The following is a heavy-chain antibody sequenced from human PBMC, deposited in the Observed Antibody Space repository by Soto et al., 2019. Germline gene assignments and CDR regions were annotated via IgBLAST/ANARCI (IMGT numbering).Heavy chain of an antibody. V-gene: IGHV4-30-4*01. CDR2: IYYSGTT. J-gene: IGHJ4*01. D-gene: IGHD6-6*01. Sequence: SDKCSVAEESRCGGGDYRINKKQSPGKGLEWVGCIYYSGTTYYNPSLETRLTMSVDTSKNQFSLRLSSVTAADTAMYFFARDYKGYRSSPSPLAFWGHGTVVPVSS. CDR1: EESRCGGGDY. CDR3: ARDYKGYRSSPSPLAF.